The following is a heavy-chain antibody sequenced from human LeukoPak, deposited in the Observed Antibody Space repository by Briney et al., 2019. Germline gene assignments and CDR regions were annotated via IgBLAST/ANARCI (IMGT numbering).Heavy chain of an antibody. CDR3: ARHGYSYGYGPFDY. V-gene: IGHV4-59*08. CDR2: IYYSGST. J-gene: IGHJ4*02. CDR1: GGSFSGYC. Sequence: SETLSLTCAVYGGSFSGYCWSWIRQPPGKGLEWIGYIYYSGSTNYNPSLKSRVTISVDTSKNQFSLKLSSVTAADTAVYYCARHGYSYGYGPFDYWGQGTLVTVSS. D-gene: IGHD5-18*01.